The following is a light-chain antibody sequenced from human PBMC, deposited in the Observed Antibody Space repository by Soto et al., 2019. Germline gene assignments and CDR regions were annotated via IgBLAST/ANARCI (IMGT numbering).Light chain of an antibody. CDR1: QGISNY. CDR2: AAS. J-gene: IGKJ1*01. CDR3: QRYNNAPRT. Sequence: DIQMTQSPSSLSGSVGDSVTITCRASQGISNYLAWYQQRPGKAPTLLIYAASTLQSGVPSRFSGSGSATDFTLTISSLQPEDVATYYCQRYNNAPRTFGQGTKVEIK. V-gene: IGKV1-27*01.